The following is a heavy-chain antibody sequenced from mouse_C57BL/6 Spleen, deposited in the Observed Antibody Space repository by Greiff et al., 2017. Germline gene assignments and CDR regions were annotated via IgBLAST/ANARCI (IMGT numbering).Heavy chain of an antibody. CDR3: ARMGVVAEAMDY. D-gene: IGHD1-1*01. J-gene: IGHJ4*01. V-gene: IGHV1-76*01. CDR2: IYPGSGNT. CDR1: GYTFTDYY. Sequence: VKLLESGAELVRPGASVKLSCKASGYTFTDYYINWVKQRPGQGLEWIARIYPGSGNTYYNEKFKGKATLTAENSSSTAYMQLSSLTSEDSAVYFCARMGVVAEAMDYWGQGTSVTVSS.